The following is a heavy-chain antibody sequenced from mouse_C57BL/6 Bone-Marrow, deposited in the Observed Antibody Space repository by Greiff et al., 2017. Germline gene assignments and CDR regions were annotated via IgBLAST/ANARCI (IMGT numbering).Heavy chain of an antibody. CDR3: ASAASETAMDY. Sequence: EVQLVESGGDLVKPGGSLKLSCAASGFTFSSYGMSWVRQTPDKRLEWVATISSGGSYTYYPDSVKGRFTISRDNAKNTLYLQMSSLKSEDTAMYYCASAASETAMDYWGQGTSVTVSS. V-gene: IGHV5-6*01. CDR1: GFTFSSYG. D-gene: IGHD3-2*02. CDR2: ISSGGSYT. J-gene: IGHJ4*01.